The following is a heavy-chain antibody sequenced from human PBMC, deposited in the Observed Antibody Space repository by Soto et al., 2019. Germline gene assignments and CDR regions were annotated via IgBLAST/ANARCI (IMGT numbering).Heavy chain of an antibody. Sequence: EVQLLESGGGLVQPGGSLRLSCATSGFTFSSYAMSWVRQAPGKGLEWVSAISGSGSSTYYADSVKGRFTISRDNSKNTLYLQMNSLRAEGTAVYYCAKPPLYGDYISTIDYWGQGTLVTVSS. J-gene: IGHJ4*02. V-gene: IGHV3-23*01. CDR3: AKPPLYGDYISTIDY. D-gene: IGHD4-17*01. CDR2: ISGSGSST. CDR1: GFTFSSYA.